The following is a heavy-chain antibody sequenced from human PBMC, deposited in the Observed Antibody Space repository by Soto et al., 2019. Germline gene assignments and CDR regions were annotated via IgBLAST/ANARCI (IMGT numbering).Heavy chain of an antibody. Sequence: EVQLVESGGGLVQPGGSLRLSCEASGFSFSSYWMLWVRQDPGEGLLWVARVSPDGGGTSYADSVKGRFTIFRDNAKNTVYLQMNSLRVEDTAVYFCARGRWELLPSDWVQGTLVTVSS. CDR1: GFSFSSYW. V-gene: IGHV3-74*01. CDR2: VSPDGGGT. J-gene: IGHJ4*02. CDR3: ARGRWELLPSD. D-gene: IGHD1-26*01.